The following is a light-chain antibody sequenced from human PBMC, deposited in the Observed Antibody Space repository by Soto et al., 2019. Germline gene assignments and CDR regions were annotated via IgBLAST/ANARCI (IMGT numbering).Light chain of an antibody. CDR3: QQYGRSPVT. CDR2: GAS. Sequence: EIVMTQSPATLSVSPGERATLSCRASQSVSSNLAWYQQKPGQAPRLLIYGASTRATGIPARFSGSGSGTDFTLTISRLEPEDFATYSCQQYGRSPVTFGPGTKVDIK. J-gene: IGKJ3*01. CDR1: QSVSSN. V-gene: IGKV3-15*01.